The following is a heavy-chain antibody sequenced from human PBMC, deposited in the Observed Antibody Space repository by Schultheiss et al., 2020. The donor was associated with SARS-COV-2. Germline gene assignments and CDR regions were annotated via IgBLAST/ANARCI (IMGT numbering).Heavy chain of an antibody. CDR3: AKDRGSGWYYYGMDV. Sequence: SETLSLTCAVSGGSISSGGYSWSWIRQPPGKGLEWIGYIYHSGSTYYNPSLKSRVTISVDRSKNQFSLKLSSVTAADTAVYYCAKDRGSGWYYYGMDVWGQGTTVTVAS. J-gene: IGHJ6*02. D-gene: IGHD6-19*01. CDR1: GGSISSGGYS. V-gene: IGHV4-30-2*01. CDR2: IYHSGST.